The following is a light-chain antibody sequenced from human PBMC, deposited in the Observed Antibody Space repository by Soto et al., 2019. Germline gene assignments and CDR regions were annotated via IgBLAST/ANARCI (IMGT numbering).Light chain of an antibody. J-gene: IGKJ1*01. V-gene: IGKV4-1*01. CDR2: WAS. CDR3: LQDYNYPRT. Sequence: DIVMTQSPDSLAVSLGERTTINCKSSQSVLYSPNNKNYLAWYQQKPGQPPKLLIYWASTRESGVPDRFSGSGSGTDFTLTISSLQPEDFATYYCLQDYNYPRTFGQGTKVDIK. CDR1: QSVLYSPNNKNY.